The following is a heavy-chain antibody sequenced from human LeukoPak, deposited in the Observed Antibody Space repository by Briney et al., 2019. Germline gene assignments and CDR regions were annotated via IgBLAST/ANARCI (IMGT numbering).Heavy chain of an antibody. D-gene: IGHD1-26*01. Sequence: PGGSLRLSCAASGFSLKTFWIHWIRQAPGGRLVWVSRISPDGSITTYADSVKGRFAISRDNAKNTLYLQMNRLGADDSAIYYCVSDSGTRSGGDSSGQGTLVTVSS. CDR2: ISPDGSIT. CDR1: GFSLKTFW. J-gene: IGHJ4*02. V-gene: IGHV3-74*01. CDR3: VSDSGTRSGGDS.